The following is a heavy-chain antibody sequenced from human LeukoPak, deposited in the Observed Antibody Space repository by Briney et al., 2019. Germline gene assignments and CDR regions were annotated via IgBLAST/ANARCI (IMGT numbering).Heavy chain of an antibody. J-gene: IGHJ5*02. V-gene: IGHV4-34*01. CDR2: INHSGST. CDR1: GGSFSGYY. Sequence: SKTLSLTCAVYGGSFSGYYWSWIRQPPGKGLEWIGEINHSGSTNYNPSLKSRVTISVDTSKNQFSLKLSSVTAADTAVYYCARAYCSSTSCRNWFDPWGQGTLVTVSS. D-gene: IGHD2-2*01. CDR3: ARAYCSSTSCRNWFDP.